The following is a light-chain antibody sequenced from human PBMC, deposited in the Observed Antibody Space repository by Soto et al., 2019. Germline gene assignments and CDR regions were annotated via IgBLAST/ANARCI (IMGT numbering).Light chain of an antibody. V-gene: IGKV1-39*01. CDR1: QSISSY. J-gene: IGKJ1*01. CDR3: QQDHTSPLT. Sequence: LRITQSAASLTASGSYRVTITFLASQSISSYLNWYQQKPGKAPKLLIHDASSLQSGVPSRFSGTGSGTEFTLSISSLQPDDFATYYCQQDHTSPLTFGQGTQVDIK. CDR2: DAS.